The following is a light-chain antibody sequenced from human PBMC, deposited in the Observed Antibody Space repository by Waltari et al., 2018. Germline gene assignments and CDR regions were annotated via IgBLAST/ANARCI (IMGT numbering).Light chain of an antibody. Sequence: QSVLTQPPSVSATPGQRVTISCSGSRANLGSNFLYWYQQLPGTAPKPLIYGNPERPSRVPDRFAAAKYGTTPSLVINELRSEDEGIYYCASWDESHYVFGPGTTVTVL. J-gene: IGLJ1*01. CDR2: GNP. CDR1: RANLGSNF. CDR3: ASWDESHYV. V-gene: IGLV1-47*01.